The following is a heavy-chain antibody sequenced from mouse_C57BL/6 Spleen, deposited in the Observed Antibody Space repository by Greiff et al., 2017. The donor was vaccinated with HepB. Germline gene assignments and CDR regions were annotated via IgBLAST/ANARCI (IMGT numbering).Heavy chain of an antibody. CDR2: INPSSGYT. D-gene: IGHD1-1*02. CDR1: GYTFTSYT. CDR3: AREGDGGYFDY. V-gene: IGHV1-4*01. J-gene: IGHJ2*01. Sequence: QVQLQQSGAELARPGASVKMSCKASGYTFTSYTMHWVKQRPGQGLEWIGYINPSSGYTKYNQKFKDKATLTADKSSSTAYMQLSSLTSEDSAVYYCAREGDGGYFDYWGQGTTLTVSS.